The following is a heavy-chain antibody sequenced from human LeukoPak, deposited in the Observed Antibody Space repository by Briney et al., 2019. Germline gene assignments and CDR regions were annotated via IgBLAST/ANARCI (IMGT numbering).Heavy chain of an antibody. CDR2: IRYDGSNK. D-gene: IGHD2-21*02. V-gene: IGHV3-30*02. CDR3: AKDGMAYCGGDCWYDY. Sequence: GGSLRLSCAASGFTVSSNYMSWVRQAPGKGLEWVAFIRYDGSNKYYADSVKGRFTISRDNSKNTLYLQMNSLRAEDTAVYYCAKDGMAYCGGDCWYDYWGQGTLVTVSS. CDR1: GFTVSSNY. J-gene: IGHJ4*02.